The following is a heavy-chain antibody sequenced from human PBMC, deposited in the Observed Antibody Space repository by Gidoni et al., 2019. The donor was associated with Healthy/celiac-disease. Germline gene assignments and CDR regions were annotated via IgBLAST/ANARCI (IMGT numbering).Heavy chain of an antibody. V-gene: IGHV3-23*01. Sequence: EVQLLEYGGGLVQPGGSLRLTCAASGFTFSSYAMSWFRQAPGKGLEWVSAISGSGGSTSYADSVKGRFTISRDNSKNTLYLQMNSLRAEDTAVYYCAKGGGRQWALFDYWGQGTLVTVSS. CDR2: ISGSGGST. D-gene: IGHD6-19*01. J-gene: IGHJ4*02. CDR3: AKGGGRQWALFDY. CDR1: GFTFSSYA.